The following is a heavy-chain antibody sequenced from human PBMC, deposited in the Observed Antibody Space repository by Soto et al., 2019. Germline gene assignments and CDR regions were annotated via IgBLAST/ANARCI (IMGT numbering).Heavy chain of an antibody. D-gene: IGHD6-6*01. CDR3: AKDLNSSSPP. Sequence: TGGSLRLSCAASGFSFSSHAMSWVRQAPGKGLEWVSGISGSGGSTNYADSVKGRFTISRDNSKNTLYLQMNSLRAEDTAVYYCAKDLNSSSPPWGQGTLVTVSS. CDR2: ISGSGGST. V-gene: IGHV3-23*01. CDR1: GFSFSSHA. J-gene: IGHJ5*02.